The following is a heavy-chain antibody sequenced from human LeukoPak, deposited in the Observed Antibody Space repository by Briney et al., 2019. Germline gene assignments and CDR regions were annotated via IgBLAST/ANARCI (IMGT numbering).Heavy chain of an antibody. D-gene: IGHD1-26*01. V-gene: IGHV4-61*02. J-gene: IGHJ6*03. CDR2: IHTSGRT. CDR1: GGSISGGSDY. CDR3: AREEAWEAYYYYYMDV. Sequence: MSSETLSLTCSVSGGSISGGSDYWSWIRQPAGKGLEWIGRIHTSGRTNYNPSLKSRVTISVDRSKNQFSLKLSSVTAADTAVYYCAREEAWEAYYYYYMDVWGKGTTVTVSS.